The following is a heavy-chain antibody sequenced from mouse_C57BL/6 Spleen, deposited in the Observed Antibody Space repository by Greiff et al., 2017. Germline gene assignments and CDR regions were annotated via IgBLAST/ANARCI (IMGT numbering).Heavy chain of an antibody. CDR1: GFAFTNYL. CDR3: ARWYYGSSSFDY. CDR2: INTGSGGT. Sequence: VQLQQSGAELVRPGTSVKVSCTASGFAFTNYLIEWVKQRPGQGLEWIGVINTGSGGTNYNEKFKGKATLTADKSSSTAYMQLSSLTSEDAAVYFCARWYYGSSSFDYWGQGTTLTVSS. J-gene: IGHJ2*01. V-gene: IGHV1-54*01. D-gene: IGHD1-1*01.